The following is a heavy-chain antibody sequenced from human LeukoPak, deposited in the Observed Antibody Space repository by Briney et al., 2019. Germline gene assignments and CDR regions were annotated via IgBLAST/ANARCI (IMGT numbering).Heavy chain of an antibody. CDR1: GGSISSSSYY. D-gene: IGHD6-19*01. J-gene: IGHJ5*02. CDR2: IYYSGST. V-gene: IGHV4-39*07. CDR3: ARGRLGSGWYGWFDP. Sequence: SETLSLTCTVSGGSISSSSYYWGWIRQPPGKGLEWIGSIYYSGSTYYNPSLKSRVTISVDTSKNQFSLKLSSVTAADTAVYYCARGRLGSGWYGWFDPWGQGTLVTVSS.